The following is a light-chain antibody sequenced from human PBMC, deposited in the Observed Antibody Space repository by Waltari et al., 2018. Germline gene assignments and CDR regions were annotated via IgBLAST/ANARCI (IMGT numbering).Light chain of an antibody. V-gene: IGLV2-11*01. CDR2: DVT. Sequence: QSPLTQPRSVSGSPGQSVTISCTGTSSAVGGYNHVSWYQQHPGKAPHLMIYDVTKRPSGVHDRFSGSKSGYTASLTISGLQAEDEADYYCCSYVGSFNYVFGTGTKVTVL. CDR3: CSYVGSFNYV. CDR1: SSAVGGYNH. J-gene: IGLJ1*01.